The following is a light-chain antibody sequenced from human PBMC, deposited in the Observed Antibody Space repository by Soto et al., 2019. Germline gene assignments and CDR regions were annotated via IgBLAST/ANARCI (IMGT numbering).Light chain of an antibody. CDR1: QGISSY. V-gene: IGKV1-9*01. J-gene: IGKJ4*01. CDR2: DAS. CDR3: QQVNVYPST. Sequence: IQFAPSPSSPSAPVGARVPIPCPASQGISSYLGWYQQKPGKAPNLLIYDASTLHSGVPSRFSGGGSGTDFTLTISSLQPEDFATYYCQQVNVYPSTFGGGTKVDIK.